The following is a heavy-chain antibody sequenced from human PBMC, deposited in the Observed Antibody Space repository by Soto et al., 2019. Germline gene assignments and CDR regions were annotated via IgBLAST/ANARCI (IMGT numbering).Heavy chain of an antibody. CDR2: IYYSGST. J-gene: IGHJ2*01. CDR3: ARARERVDYYGSGSSVLWYFDL. Sequence: NPSETLSLTCTVSGGSISSGGYYWSWIRQHPGKGLEWIGYIYYSGSTYYNPSLKSRVTISVDTSKSQFSLKLSSVTAADTAVYYCARARERVDYYGSGSSVLWYFDLWGRGTLVTVSS. D-gene: IGHD3-10*01. V-gene: IGHV4-31*03. CDR1: GGSISSGGYY.